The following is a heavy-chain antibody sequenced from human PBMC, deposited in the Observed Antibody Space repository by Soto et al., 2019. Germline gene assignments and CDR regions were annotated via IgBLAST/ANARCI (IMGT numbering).Heavy chain of an antibody. CDR1: GFTFSSYA. V-gene: IGHV3-30-3*01. D-gene: IGHD1-26*01. CDR3: ARVMGGLSYYYYGLDV. CDR2: ISYDGSNK. J-gene: IGHJ6*02. Sequence: QVQLVESGGGVVQPGRSLRLSCAASGFTFSSYAMHWVRQAPGKGLEWVAVISYDGSNKYYADSVKGRFTISRDNSKNTLYLQMNSLRAVDTAVYYWARVMGGLSYYYYGLDVWGQGTTVTVSS.